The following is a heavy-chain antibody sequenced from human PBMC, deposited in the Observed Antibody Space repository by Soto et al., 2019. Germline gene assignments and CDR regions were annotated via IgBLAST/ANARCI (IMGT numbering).Heavy chain of an antibody. V-gene: IGHV3-74*01. CDR3: ARVECSGGSCYSIDH. CDR1: GVTFSSYW. CDR2: INYDGSGT. J-gene: IGHJ4*02. Sequence: PGGSLRLSCAASGVTFSSYWMHWVRQAPGKGLVWVSRINYDGSGTSYADSVKGRFTISRDNAKNTLYLQMNSLRAEDTAVYYCARVECSGGSCYSIDHWGQGTLVTVSS. D-gene: IGHD2-15*01.